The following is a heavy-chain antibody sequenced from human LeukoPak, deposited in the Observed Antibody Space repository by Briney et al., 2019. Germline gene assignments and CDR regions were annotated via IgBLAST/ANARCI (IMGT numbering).Heavy chain of an antibody. J-gene: IGHJ4*02. CDR1: GFSFSIAW. D-gene: IGHD3-22*01. CDR2: SKSKAVGGAI. V-gene: IGHV3-15*07. Sequence: GGSLRLSCTASGFSFSIAWMNWVRQAPGKGLEWVGRSKSKAVGGAIDYAAPVKGRFTISRDDSKSTLYLQMNSLKTEDTAVYYCSTTYYYDSSEGYWGQGTLVTVSS. CDR3: STTYYYDSSEGY.